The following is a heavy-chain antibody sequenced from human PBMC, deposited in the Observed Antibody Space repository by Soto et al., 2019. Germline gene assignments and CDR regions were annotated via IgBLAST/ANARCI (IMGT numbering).Heavy chain of an antibody. V-gene: IGHV3-30-3*02. CDR1: GFTFSSYA. CDR3: AKLAALRTRFDY. J-gene: IGHJ4*02. CDR2: ISYDGSNK. D-gene: IGHD4-17*01. Sequence: PGGSLRLSCAASGFTFSSYAMHWVRQAPGKGLEWVAVISYDGSNKYYADSVKGRFTISRDNSKNTLYLQMNSLRAEDTAVYYYAKLAALRTRFDYWGQGTLVTVSS.